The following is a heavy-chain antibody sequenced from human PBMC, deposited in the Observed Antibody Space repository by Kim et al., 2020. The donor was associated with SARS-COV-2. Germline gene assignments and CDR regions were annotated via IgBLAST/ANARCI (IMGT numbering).Heavy chain of an antibody. V-gene: IGHV3-73*01. CDR3: TRLIYGLDS. CDR2: PT. Sequence: PTTYAAPGKGRLRISRDDSRNTAYLQMNSLKAEDTAVYYCTRLIYGLDSWGRGDLVTVSS. J-gene: IGHJ4*02. D-gene: IGHD3-10*01.